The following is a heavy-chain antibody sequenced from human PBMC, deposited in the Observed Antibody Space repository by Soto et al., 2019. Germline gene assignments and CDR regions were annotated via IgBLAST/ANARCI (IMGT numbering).Heavy chain of an antibody. J-gene: IGHJ5*02. Sequence: SETLSLTCAFYGGSFSGYYWSWIRQPPGKGLEWTGEINHSGSTNYNPSLKSRVTISVDTSKNQFSLKLSSVTAADTAVYYCARGGYCTNGVCYTNWFDPWGQGTLVTVSS. CDR3: ARGGYCTNGVCYTNWFDP. CDR2: INHSGST. D-gene: IGHD2-8*01. V-gene: IGHV4-34*01. CDR1: GGSFSGYY.